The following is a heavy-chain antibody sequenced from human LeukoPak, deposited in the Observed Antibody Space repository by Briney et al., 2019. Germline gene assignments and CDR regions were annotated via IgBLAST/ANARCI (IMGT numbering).Heavy chain of an antibody. CDR3: ARVPAPARYSYDPIDY. V-gene: IGHV1-2*06. Sequence: ASVKVSCKASGYTFTGYYMHWVRQAPGQGLEWMGRINPNSGGTNYAQKFRGRVTMTRDTSISTAYMELSRLRSDDTAVYYCARVPAPARYSYDPIDYWGQGTLVTVSS. D-gene: IGHD5-18*01. J-gene: IGHJ4*02. CDR1: GYTFTGYY. CDR2: INPNSGGT.